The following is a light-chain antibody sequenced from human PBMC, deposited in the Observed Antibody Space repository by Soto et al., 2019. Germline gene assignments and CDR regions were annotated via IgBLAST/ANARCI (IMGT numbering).Light chain of an antibody. Sequence: EIVLTQSPATLSLSPGERATLSCRASQSVSSFLAWYQQKPGQAPRLLIYDASNRATGIPARFSGSGSGTDFTLTIGRLEPEDFAVYYCQQYNSWPLTFGGGTKVDIK. J-gene: IGKJ4*01. CDR2: DAS. V-gene: IGKV3-11*01. CDR3: QQYNSWPLT. CDR1: QSVSSF.